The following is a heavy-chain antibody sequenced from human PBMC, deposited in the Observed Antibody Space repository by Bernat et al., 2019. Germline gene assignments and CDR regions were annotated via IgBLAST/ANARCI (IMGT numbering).Heavy chain of an antibody. Sequence: QVQLVESGGGVVQPGRSLRLSCAASGFTFSSHVVHWVRQAPGKGLEWVAVMWYDGSNKYYGDPVKGRLTISRDTSTNTLYLEMNSLRVEDTAVYYCARTTATDWFFDLWGRGTLVTVSS. CDR3: ARTTATDWFFDL. CDR1: GFTFSSHV. D-gene: IGHD1-14*01. J-gene: IGHJ2*01. CDR2: MWYDGSNK. V-gene: IGHV3-33*01.